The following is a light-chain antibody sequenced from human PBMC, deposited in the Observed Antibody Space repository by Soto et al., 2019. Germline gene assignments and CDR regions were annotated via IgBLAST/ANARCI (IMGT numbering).Light chain of an antibody. CDR2: YDS. J-gene: IGLJ2*01. CDR1: NLGSKS. V-gene: IGLV3-21*04. CDR3: QVWDSSSDRDVV. Sequence: SYELTQPPSVSVAPGKTARITCGGNNLGSKSVHWYQQKPGQAPVLVIYYDSDRPSGIPERFSGSNSGNTANLTISRVEAGDEAEYYCQVWDSSSDRDVVFGGGTKLTVL.